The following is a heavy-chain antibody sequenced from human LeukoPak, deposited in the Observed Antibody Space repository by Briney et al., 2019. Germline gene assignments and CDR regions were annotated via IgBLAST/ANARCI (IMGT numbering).Heavy chain of an antibody. V-gene: IGHV1-3*01. CDR2: IKAGNGDT. CDR3: ARDDCGDTCYPGGY. CDR1: GYIFTKYV. Sequence: GASVKVSCKASGYIFTKYVVHWVRQAPGQRPEWMGWIKAGNGDTKYSQNFQDRLTITRDTSASTVYMELSSLTSEDTALYYGARDDCGDTCYPGGYWGQGTLVTVSS. J-gene: IGHJ4*02. D-gene: IGHD2-21*01.